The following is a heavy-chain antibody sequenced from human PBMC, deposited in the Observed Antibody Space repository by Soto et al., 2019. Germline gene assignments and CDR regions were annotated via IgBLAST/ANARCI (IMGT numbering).Heavy chain of an antibody. J-gene: IGHJ4*02. CDR1: GDTFSFYT. Sequence: QVQLVQSGAEVKKPGSSVRLSCTASGDTFSFYTISWVRQAPGQGPEWMGRIIPMVGMADYPQKFQGRVTIRADKPTSTAYMVLSSLRSDDPAVYFWATNYGSGSTHFDYWGRGTLVTVSS. CDR2: IIPMVGMA. CDR3: ATNYGSGSTHFDY. D-gene: IGHD3-10*01. V-gene: IGHV1-69*02.